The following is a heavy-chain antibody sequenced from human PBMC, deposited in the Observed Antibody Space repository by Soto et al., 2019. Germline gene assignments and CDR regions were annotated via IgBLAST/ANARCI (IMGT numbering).Heavy chain of an antibody. CDR1: GGTFSSYA. V-gene: IGHV1-69*12. CDR2: IIPIFGTA. J-gene: IGHJ4*02. D-gene: IGHD6-19*01. Sequence: QVQLVQSGAEVKKPGSSVKVSCTASGGTFSSYAISWVRQAPGQGLEWMGGIIPIFGTADYAQKFQGRVTITVDESTSTAYMELSSLRSEDTAVYYCASPYSSGWYGGFDYWGQGTLVTVSS. CDR3: ASPYSSGWYGGFDY.